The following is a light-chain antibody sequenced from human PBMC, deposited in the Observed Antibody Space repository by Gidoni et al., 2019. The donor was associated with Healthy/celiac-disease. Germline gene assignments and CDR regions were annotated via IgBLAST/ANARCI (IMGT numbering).Light chain of an antibody. V-gene: IGLV1-51*01. Sequence: QSVLTQPPSVSAAPGQKVTISCSGRSANLGNNHVPSYQQLPGTAPKLLIYDNNKPPSGIPDRFSVSQSGTSAPLGIPGLQTGDEADYYCGTWASSLSAYVFGTGTKVTV. CDR3: GTWASSLSAYV. J-gene: IGLJ1*01. CDR2: DNN. CDR1: SANLGNNH.